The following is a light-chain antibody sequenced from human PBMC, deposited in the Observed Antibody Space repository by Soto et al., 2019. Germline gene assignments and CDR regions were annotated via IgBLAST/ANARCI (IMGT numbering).Light chain of an antibody. J-gene: IGLJ3*02. Sequence: QSALTQPRSVSGSPGQSVTISCTGTSSDVGAYNYVSWYQQHPGKAPKLIIYDVTKRPSGVPDRFSGSKSGNTASLTISGLQAEDEADYYCCSYAGNSYAGIYNVLFGAGTKLTVL. CDR1: SSDVGAYNY. CDR3: CSYAGNSYAGIYNVL. V-gene: IGLV2-11*01. CDR2: DVT.